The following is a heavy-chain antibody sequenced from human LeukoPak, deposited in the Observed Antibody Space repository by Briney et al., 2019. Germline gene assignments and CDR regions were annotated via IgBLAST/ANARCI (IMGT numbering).Heavy chain of an antibody. J-gene: IGHJ4*02. CDR2: INPNSGGT. V-gene: IGHV1-2*04. Sequence: ASVKVSCKASGYTFTDYYMQWVRQAPGQGLEWMGWINPNSGGTHYVQRFQGWVTMTRDTSISTAYMELSRLTSDDTAVYYCAKAGGAVPAATPFDYWGQGTLVTVSS. D-gene: IGHD2-2*01. CDR3: AKAGGAVPAATPFDY. CDR1: GYTFTDYY.